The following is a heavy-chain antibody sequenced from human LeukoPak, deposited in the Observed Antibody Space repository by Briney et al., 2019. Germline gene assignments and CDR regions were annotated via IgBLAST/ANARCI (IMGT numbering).Heavy chain of an antibody. D-gene: IGHD2-15*01. V-gene: IGHV3-23*01. J-gene: IGHJ3*02. CDR2: FSVSGVST. Sequence: GGSLRLSCAASGFTFSSYAMRWVGQAPGKGGEWVSAFSVSGVSTYYADSVKGRFTISRDNSKNTLYLHMNSLRAEDTAVYYCAKSTLRAALDAFDIWGQGTMVTVSS. CDR1: GFTFSSYA. CDR3: AKSTLRAALDAFDI.